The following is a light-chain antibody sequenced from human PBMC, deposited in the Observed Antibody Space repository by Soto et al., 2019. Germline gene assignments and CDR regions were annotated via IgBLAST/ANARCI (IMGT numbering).Light chain of an antibody. CDR1: QRLLQTNGYTS. Sequence: DIVMPQSPLSLPVTPGEPASISCRSSQRLLQTNGYTSLDWYLQKPGQSPQLLIYLTSMRASGVPDRFSGSGSGTELTLKISKVEAEDVGVYYCMQSLQTPPWTFGPGTKVEFK. CDR2: LTS. CDR3: MQSLQTPPWT. J-gene: IGKJ1*01. V-gene: IGKV2-28*01.